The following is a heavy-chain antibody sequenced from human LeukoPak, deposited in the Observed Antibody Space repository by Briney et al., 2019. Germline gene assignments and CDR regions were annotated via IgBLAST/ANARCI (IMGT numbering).Heavy chain of an antibody. CDR1: GFTFSSYW. V-gene: IGHV3-74*01. CDR3: ARSGGSSSLGY. D-gene: IGHD6-6*01. CDR2: INTDGSST. J-gene: IGHJ4*02. Sequence: GGSLRLSCSAAGFTFSSYWMHWFRQAPGKGLVWVAHINTDGSSTTYADSVKGPLTISRDNATNTLYLQMNRLRAEDTAVYYCARSGGSSSLGYWGQGTLVTVSS.